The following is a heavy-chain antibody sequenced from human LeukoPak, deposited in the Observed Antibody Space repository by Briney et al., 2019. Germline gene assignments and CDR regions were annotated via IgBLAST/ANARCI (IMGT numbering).Heavy chain of an antibody. CDR1: GYPFTNYF. Sequence: ASVKVSCKASGYPFTNYFLDWVRQAPGQGLEWLGMINAKTGATYYAQGFQGRLTMTRDTSTSTVYMDLSGLRSEDTAVYYCARGCPLEAPGNWLDPWGQGTLVTVSS. D-gene: IGHD6-13*01. V-gene: IGHV1-46*01. CDR2: INAKTGAT. CDR3: ARGCPLEAPGNWLDP. J-gene: IGHJ5*02.